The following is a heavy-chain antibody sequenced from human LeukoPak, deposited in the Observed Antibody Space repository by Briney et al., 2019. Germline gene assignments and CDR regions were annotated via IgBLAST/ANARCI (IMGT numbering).Heavy chain of an antibody. Sequence: SDTLSLTCTVSGGSISSGSYYWSWIRQPPGKGLEWIGRIYTSGSTNYNPSLKSRVTISVDTSKNQFSLKLSSVTAADTAVYYCARAVEGYYYYGMDVWGQGTTVTVSS. CDR3: ARAVEGYYYYGMDV. D-gene: IGHD5-24*01. V-gene: IGHV4-61*02. CDR1: GGSISSGSYY. CDR2: IYTSGST. J-gene: IGHJ6*02.